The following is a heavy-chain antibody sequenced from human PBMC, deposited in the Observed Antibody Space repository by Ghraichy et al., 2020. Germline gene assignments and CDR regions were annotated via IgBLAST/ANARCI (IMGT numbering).Heavy chain of an antibody. Sequence: ASVKVSCKASGYTFTSYGISWVRQAPGQGLEWMGWISAYNGNTNYAQKLQGRVTMTTDTSTSTAYMELRSLRSDDTAVYYCARRYCSSTSCQLDYWGQGTLVTVSS. CDR2: ISAYNGNT. D-gene: IGHD2-2*01. CDR3: ARRYCSSTSCQLDY. J-gene: IGHJ4*02. CDR1: GYTFTSYG. V-gene: IGHV1-18*01.